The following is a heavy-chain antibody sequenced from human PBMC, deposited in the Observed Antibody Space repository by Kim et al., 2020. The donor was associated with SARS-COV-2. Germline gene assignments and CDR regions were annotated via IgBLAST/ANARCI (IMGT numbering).Heavy chain of an antibody. CDR2: T. V-gene: IGHV5-51*01. J-gene: IGHJ4*02. D-gene: IGHD6-6*01. CDR3: AREHYSSSSDY. Sequence: TRYSPSFQGQVTISADKSISTAYLQWSSLKASDTAMYYCAREHYSSSSDYWCQGTLVTVSS.